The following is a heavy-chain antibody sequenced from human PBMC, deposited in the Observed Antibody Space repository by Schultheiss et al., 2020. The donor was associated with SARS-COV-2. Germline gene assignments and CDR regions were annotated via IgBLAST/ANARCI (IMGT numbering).Heavy chain of an antibody. V-gene: IGHV2-5*02. J-gene: IGHJ4*02. CDR2: IYWDDDK. Sequence: SGPTLVKPTQTLTLTCTFSGFLLSTSGVGVGWIRQPPGKALEWLALIYWDDDKRYSSSLKSRFTLTKDTSKNQVVLTMTNMDPEDTATYYCAHIMLKFGGVIVFDYWGQGTLVTVSS. CDR3: AHIMLKFGGVIVFDY. CDR1: GFLLSTSGVG. D-gene: IGHD3-16*02.